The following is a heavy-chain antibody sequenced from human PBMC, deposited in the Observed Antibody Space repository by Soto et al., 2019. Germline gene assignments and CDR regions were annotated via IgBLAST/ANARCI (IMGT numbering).Heavy chain of an antibody. D-gene: IGHD3-16*01. Sequence: EVQLVESGGGLVKPGGSLRLSCAASGFTFSNAWMSWVRQAPGKGLEWVGRIKSKTDGGTTDYAAPVKGRFTISRDDSKNTLYLQMNSLKTEDTAVYYCTTDLPYDDWGNWFDPWGQGTLVTVSS. CDR3: TTDLPYDDWGNWFDP. CDR1: GFTFSNAW. V-gene: IGHV3-15*01. J-gene: IGHJ5*02. CDR2: IKSKTDGGTT.